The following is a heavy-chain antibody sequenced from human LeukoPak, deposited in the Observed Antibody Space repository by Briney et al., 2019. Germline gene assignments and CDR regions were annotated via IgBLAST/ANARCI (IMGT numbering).Heavy chain of an antibody. CDR2: ISYDGSNK. Sequence: GGSLRLSCAASGFTFSSYAMSWVRQAPGKGLEWVAVISYDGSNKYYADSVKGRFTISRDNSKNTLYLQMNSLRAEDTAVYYCAKSTTGTTEDYYYGMDVWGQGTTVTVSS. CDR3: AKSTTGTTEDYYYGMDV. V-gene: IGHV3-30*18. D-gene: IGHD1-1*01. CDR1: GFTFSSYA. J-gene: IGHJ6*02.